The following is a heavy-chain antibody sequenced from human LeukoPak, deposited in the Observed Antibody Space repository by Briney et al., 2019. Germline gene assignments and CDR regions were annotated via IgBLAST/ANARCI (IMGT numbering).Heavy chain of an antibody. CDR1: GFTFSTHW. J-gene: IGHJ6*02. V-gene: IGHV3-74*01. CDR2: INGDGSSK. CDR3: AREYYYGIDI. Sequence: GGSLRLSCEGSGFTFSTHWIHWVRRGPGKGVVWVSRINGDGSSKQYADSVKGRFSISRDNTKNTVSLQMNSLRAEDTAVYYCAREYYYGIDIWGLGTTVTVSS.